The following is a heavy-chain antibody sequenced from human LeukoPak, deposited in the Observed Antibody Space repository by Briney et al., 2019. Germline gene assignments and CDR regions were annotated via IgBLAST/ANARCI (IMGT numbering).Heavy chain of an antibody. V-gene: IGHV3-64D*06. Sequence: GGSLRLSCSASGFTYSSYAMHWVRQAPGMGLEYVSGVSANGGYTYYADSVKGRFTTSRDKSKGTVYLQMSSLRPEDTAWYYCVKGGTAAENGNFDYGGQGTLVTVSS. CDR1: GFTYSSYA. CDR2: VSANGGYT. CDR3: VKGGTAAENGNFDY. J-gene: IGHJ4*02. D-gene: IGHD6-25*01.